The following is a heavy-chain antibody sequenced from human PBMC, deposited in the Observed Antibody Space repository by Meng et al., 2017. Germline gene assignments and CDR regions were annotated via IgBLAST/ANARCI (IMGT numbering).Heavy chain of an antibody. V-gene: IGHV3-21*01. Sequence: GGSLRLSCAASGFTFSSYSMNWVRQAPGKGLEWVSSISSSSSYIYYADSVKGRFTIARDNAKNSLYLQINSLRAEDTAVYYCARAPSISTTTNYWGQGTLVTVSS. D-gene: IGHD5/OR15-5a*01. J-gene: IGHJ4*02. CDR1: GFTFSSYS. CDR2: ISSSSSYI. CDR3: ARAPSISTTTNY.